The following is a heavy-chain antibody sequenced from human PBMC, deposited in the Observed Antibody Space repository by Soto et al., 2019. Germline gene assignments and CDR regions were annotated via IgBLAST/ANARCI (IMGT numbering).Heavy chain of an antibody. CDR1: GFTFSSYA. CDR2: ISYDGSNK. Sequence: SLRLSCAASGFTFSSYAMHWVRQAPGKGLEWVAVISYDGSNKYYADSVKGRFTISRDNSKNTLYLQMNSLRAEDTAVYYSARTTKTSWHFDYWGQGTLVTVSS. CDR3: ARTTKTSWHFDY. V-gene: IGHV3-30-3*01. J-gene: IGHJ4*02. D-gene: IGHD2-2*01.